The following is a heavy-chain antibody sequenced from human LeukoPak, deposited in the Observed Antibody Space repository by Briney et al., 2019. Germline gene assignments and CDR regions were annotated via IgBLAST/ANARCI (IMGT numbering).Heavy chain of an antibody. V-gene: IGHV1-2*06. CDR2: INPNSGDT. CDR1: GYTFTAYY. CDR3: AREVSRTVTWIDH. Sequence: ASVKVSCRASGYTFTAYYMPWVRQAPGQGLEWMGRINPNSGDTNHAQKFQGRVTMTRDTSISTAYTELSRLRSDDTAVYYCAREVSRTVTWIDHWGQGTLVTVSS. J-gene: IGHJ4*02. D-gene: IGHD4-17*01.